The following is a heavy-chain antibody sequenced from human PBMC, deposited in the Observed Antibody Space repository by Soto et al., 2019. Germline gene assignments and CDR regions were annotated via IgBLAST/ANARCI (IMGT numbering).Heavy chain of an antibody. CDR1: GGTFSSYA. Sequence: QVQLVQSGAEVKKPGSSVKVSCKASGGTFSSYAISWVRQAPGQGLEWMGGIIPIFGTANYAQKFQGRVTLTAAESTSTAYMELSSLRSEDTAVYYCARGYCSGGSCYLWRFDYWGQGTLVTVSS. J-gene: IGHJ4*02. CDR3: ARGYCSGGSCYLWRFDY. V-gene: IGHV1-69*12. CDR2: IIPIFGTA. D-gene: IGHD2-15*01.